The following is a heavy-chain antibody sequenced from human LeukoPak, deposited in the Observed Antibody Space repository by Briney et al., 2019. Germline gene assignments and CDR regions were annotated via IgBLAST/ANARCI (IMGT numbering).Heavy chain of an antibody. CDR3: AKDRYSSGWDDAFNI. CDR1: GLIFSSYA. Sequence: PGGPLRLSCAASGLIFSSYAMSWVRQAPGKGLEWVSAISGSGGSTYYADSVKGRFTISRDNSKNTLYLQMNSLRAEDTAVYYCAKDRYSSGWDDAFNIWGQGTMVTVSS. J-gene: IGHJ3*02. V-gene: IGHV3-23*01. CDR2: ISGSGGST. D-gene: IGHD6-19*01.